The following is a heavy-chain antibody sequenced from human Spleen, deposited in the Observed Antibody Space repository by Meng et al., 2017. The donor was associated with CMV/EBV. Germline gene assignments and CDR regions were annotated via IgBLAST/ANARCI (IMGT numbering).Heavy chain of an antibody. V-gene: IGHV4-59*01. D-gene: IGHD6-13*01. CDR3: AKMYSSSDSPFDY. Sequence: GSLRLSCTVSGGSISSYYWSWIRQPPGKGLEWIGYIYYSGSTNYNPSLKSRVTISVDTSKNQFSLKLSSVTAADTAVYYCAKMYSSSDSPFDYWGQGTLVTVSS. J-gene: IGHJ4*02. CDR2: IYYSGST. CDR1: GGSISSYY.